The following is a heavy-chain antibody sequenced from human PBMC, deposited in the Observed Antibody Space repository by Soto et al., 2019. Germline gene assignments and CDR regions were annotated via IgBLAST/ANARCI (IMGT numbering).Heavy chain of an antibody. CDR2: INHSGST. J-gene: IGHJ5*02. CDR1: DGYFSGYY. V-gene: IGHV4-34*01. Sequence: PLETLSLTCAVYDGYFSGYYWSWIRQPPGKGLEWIGEINHSGSTNYNPSLKSRVTISVDTSKNQFSLKLSSVTAADTAVYYCARGRIAASFDPWGQGTLVTVSS. CDR3: ARGRIAASFDP. D-gene: IGHD6-6*01.